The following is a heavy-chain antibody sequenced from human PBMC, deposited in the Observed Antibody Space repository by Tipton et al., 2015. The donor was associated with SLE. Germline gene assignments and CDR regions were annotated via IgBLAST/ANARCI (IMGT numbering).Heavy chain of an antibody. CDR2: INQSGST. CDR3: ARPRHCSSTSCQGPFDI. J-gene: IGHJ3*02. Sequence: TLSLTCAVYGGSFSGYYWNWIRQPPGKGLEWIGEINQSGSTDYNPSLKSRVTISVDTSKNQFSLKLSSVTAADTAVYYCARPRHCSSTSCQGPFDIWGQGTMVTVSS. D-gene: IGHD2-2*01. CDR1: GGSFSGYY. V-gene: IGHV4-34*01.